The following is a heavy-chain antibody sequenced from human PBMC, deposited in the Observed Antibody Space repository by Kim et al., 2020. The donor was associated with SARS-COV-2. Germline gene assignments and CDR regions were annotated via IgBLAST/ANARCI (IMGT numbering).Heavy chain of an antibody. J-gene: IGHJ4*02. CDR3: ARDSGSSGNSYYFDS. Sequence: PALKSRVTISVDASKNQMSLKRTAVTAADTAVYYCARDSGSSGNSYYFDSWGQGILVAVSS. V-gene: IGHV4-59*01. D-gene: IGHD3-10*01.